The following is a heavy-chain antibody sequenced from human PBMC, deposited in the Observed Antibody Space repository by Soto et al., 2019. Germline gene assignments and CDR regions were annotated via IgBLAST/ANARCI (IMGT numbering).Heavy chain of an antibody. CDR2: ITYDGTYK. D-gene: IGHD2-15*01. V-gene: IGHV3-30*18. J-gene: IGHJ6*02. Sequence: QEQLVESGGGVVQPGRSLRLPCVGSGFDFRRFGMHWVRRAPDKGREWGALITYDGTYKHYADVVKGGFTIARDDDRSTMSLQMDNVTPDDTALYFCAKARGRSNWVNYYGLDVWGQGTTVTVSS. CDR3: AKARGRSNWVNYYGLDV. CDR1: GFDFRRFG.